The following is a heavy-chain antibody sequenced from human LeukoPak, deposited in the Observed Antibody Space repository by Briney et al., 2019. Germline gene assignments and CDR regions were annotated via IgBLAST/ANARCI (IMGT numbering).Heavy chain of an antibody. CDR2: IWYDGSNK. CDR3: ARALVGATALDY. CDR1: GFTFSSYG. D-gene: IGHD1-26*01. V-gene: IGHV3-33*01. Sequence: GGSLRLSCAASGFTFSSYGMHWVRQAPGKGLEWVAVIWYDGSNKYYADSVEGRFTISRDNSKNTLYLQMNSLRAEDTAVYYCARALVGATALDYWGQGTLVTVSS. J-gene: IGHJ4*02.